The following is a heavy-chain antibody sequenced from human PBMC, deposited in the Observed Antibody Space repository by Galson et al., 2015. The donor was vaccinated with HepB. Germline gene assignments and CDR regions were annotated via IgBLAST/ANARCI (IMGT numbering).Heavy chain of an antibody. V-gene: IGHV3-23*01. CDR3: AKAAAGDFDY. Sequence: SLRLSCAGSGLTFSSYAMSWVRQAPGKGLEWVSTISGSGGSTYYADSVKGRFTISRDNSKNTLYLQMNSLRAEDTAIYYCAKAAAGDFDYWAQGTLVTVSS. J-gene: IGHJ4*02. CDR2: ISGSGGST. CDR1: GLTFSSYA. D-gene: IGHD6-13*01.